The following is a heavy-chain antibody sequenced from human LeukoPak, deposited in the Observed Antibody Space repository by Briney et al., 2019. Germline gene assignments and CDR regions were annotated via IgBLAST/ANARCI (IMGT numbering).Heavy chain of an antibody. V-gene: IGHV4-59*01. CDR1: GSISGYY. Sequence: RSSETLSLTCTVSGSISGYYWSWIRQPPGKGLEWIGYIYYSGSTNYNPSLKSRVTISVDTSKNQFSLKLSSVTAADTAVYYCARDHRGIDPWGQGTLVTVSS. CDR3: ARDHRGIDP. J-gene: IGHJ5*02. CDR2: IYYSGST.